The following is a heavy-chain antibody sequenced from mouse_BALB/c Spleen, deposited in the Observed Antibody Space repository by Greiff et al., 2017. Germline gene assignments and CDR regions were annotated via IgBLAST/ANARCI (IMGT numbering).Heavy chain of an antibody. V-gene: IGHV5-4*02. CDR1: GFTFSDYY. Sequence: EVQGVESGGGLVKPGGSLKLSCAASGFTFSDYYMYWVRQTPEKRLEWVATISDGGSYTYYPDSVKGRFTISRDNAKNNLYLQMSSLKSEDTAMYYCARGGIFMDYWGQGTSVTVSS. J-gene: IGHJ4*01. CDR3: ARGGIFMDY. CDR2: ISDGGSYT.